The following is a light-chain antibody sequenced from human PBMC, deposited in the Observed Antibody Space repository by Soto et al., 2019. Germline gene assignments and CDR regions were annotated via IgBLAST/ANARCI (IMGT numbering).Light chain of an antibody. J-gene: IGKJ1*01. CDR3: QQYNSYST. CDR1: QSLNTR. Sequence: DIQLTQSPSTLSASVGDRVTLTCRASQSLNTRLAWYQQRPGKAPKLLIYDASTLESGVPSRISGGGSGTEFTLTISNLQPDDFATYYCQQYNSYSTFGQGTKVHIK. CDR2: DAS. V-gene: IGKV1-5*01.